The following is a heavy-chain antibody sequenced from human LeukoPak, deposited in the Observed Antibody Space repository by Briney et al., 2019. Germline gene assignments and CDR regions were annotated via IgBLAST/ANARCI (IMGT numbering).Heavy chain of an antibody. J-gene: IGHJ5*02. CDR3: ARGQVVPAARWFDP. D-gene: IGHD2-2*01. CDR1: GFTFSSYE. V-gene: IGHV3-48*03. Sequence: GGSLRLSCAASGFTFSSYEMNWVRQAPGKGLEWVSYISSSGSTIYYADSVKGRFTISRDNAKNSLYLQMSSLRAEDTAVYYCARGQVVPAARWFDPWGQGTLVTVSS. CDR2: ISSSGSTI.